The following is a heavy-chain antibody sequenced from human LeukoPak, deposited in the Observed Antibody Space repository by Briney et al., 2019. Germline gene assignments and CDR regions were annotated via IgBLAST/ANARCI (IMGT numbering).Heavy chain of an antibody. V-gene: IGHV4-39*07. J-gene: IGHJ4*02. D-gene: IGHD2-15*01. CDR2: IYYSGST. CDR1: GGSISSSSYY. CDR3: ARVYCSGGSCYSEYYFDY. Sequence: PSETLSLTCTVSGGSISSSSYYWGWIRQPPGKGLEWIGSIYYSGSTYYNPSLKSRVTISVDTSKNQFSLKLSSVTVADTAVYYCARVYCSGGSCYSEYYFDYWGQGTLVTVSS.